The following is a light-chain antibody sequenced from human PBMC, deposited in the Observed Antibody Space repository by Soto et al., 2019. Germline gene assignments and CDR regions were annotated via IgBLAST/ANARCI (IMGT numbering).Light chain of an antibody. Sequence: QSALTQPASVSGSPGQSITISCTGTSSDVGGYNYVSWYQQHPGKAPKLMIYEVSNRPSGVSTRFSGSKSGNTASLTISGLQAEDGVDYYCSSYTVSTPLVFGTGTKVTVL. V-gene: IGLV2-14*01. CDR3: SSYTVSTPLV. J-gene: IGLJ1*01. CDR2: EVS. CDR1: SSDVGGYNY.